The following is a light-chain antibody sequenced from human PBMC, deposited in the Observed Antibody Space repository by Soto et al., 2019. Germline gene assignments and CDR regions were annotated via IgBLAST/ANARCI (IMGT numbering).Light chain of an antibody. CDR2: SAS. J-gene: IGKJ1*01. CDR1: QGISSF. Sequence: DIQMTQSPSSLSASVGDRVTIACRASQGISSFLNWYQQRPGKAPKLLISSASRLQRGVTSRFSGSGTGTDFTLTISSLQPEDFATYYCQQSYSAPPTFGQGTKVEV. CDR3: QQSYSAPPT. V-gene: IGKV1-39*01.